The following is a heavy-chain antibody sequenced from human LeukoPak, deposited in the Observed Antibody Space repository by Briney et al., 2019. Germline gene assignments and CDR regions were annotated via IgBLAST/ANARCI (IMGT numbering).Heavy chain of an antibody. D-gene: IGHD3-10*01. V-gene: IGHV3-23*01. CDR3: AKDMVRGVIINYFDY. CDR2: ISGSGGST. J-gene: IGHJ4*02. Sequence: GGSLRLSCAASGFTFSNYALTWVRQAPGKGLEWVSAISGSGGSTYYADSVKGRFTISRDNSKNTLYLQMNSLRAEDTAVYYCAKDMVRGVIINYFDYWGQGTLVTVSS. CDR1: GFTFSNYA.